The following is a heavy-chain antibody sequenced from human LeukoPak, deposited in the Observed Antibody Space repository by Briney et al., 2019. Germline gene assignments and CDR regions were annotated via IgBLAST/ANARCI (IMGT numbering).Heavy chain of an antibody. CDR1: GYTLTELS. J-gene: IGHJ4*02. D-gene: IGHD6-13*01. CDR3: ATRTRIAAAGTTEEYYFDY. V-gene: IGHV1-24*01. Sequence: ASVKVSCKVSGYTLTELSMHWVRQAPGKGLEWMGGFDPEDGETIYAQKFQGRVTMTEDTSTDTAYMELSSLGSEDTAVYYCATRTRIAAAGTTEEYYFDYWGQGTLVTVSS. CDR2: FDPEDGET.